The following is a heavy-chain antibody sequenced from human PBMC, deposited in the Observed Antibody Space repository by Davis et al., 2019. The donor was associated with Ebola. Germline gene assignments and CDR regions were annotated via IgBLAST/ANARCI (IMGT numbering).Heavy chain of an antibody. V-gene: IGHV3-30-3*01. CDR1: GFTFSSYA. Sequence: GGSLRLSCAASGFTFSSYAMHWVRQAPGKGLEWVAVISYDGSNKYYADSVKGRFTISKDNSKNTLYLQMNSLRAEDTAVYYCARDPGYCSGGSCYSLGFDYWGQGTLVTVSS. CDR3: ARDPGYCSGGSCYSLGFDY. J-gene: IGHJ4*02. D-gene: IGHD2-15*01. CDR2: ISYDGSNK.